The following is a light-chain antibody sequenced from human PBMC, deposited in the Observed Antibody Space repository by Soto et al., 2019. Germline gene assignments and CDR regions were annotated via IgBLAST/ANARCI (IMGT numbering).Light chain of an antibody. V-gene: IGKV1-27*01. CDR3: QKYNSAPPT. J-gene: IGKJ1*01. CDR1: QGISNY. CDR2: AAS. Sequence: DIQITQTPSPLSASVGDRVTITCRASQGISNYLAWYQQKPGKVPKLLIYAASTLQSGVPSRFSGSGSGTDFTLTISSXQPEDVATYYCQKYNSAPPTFGQGTKVDTK.